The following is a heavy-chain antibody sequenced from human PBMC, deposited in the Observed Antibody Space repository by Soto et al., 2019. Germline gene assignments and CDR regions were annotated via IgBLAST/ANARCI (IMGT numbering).Heavy chain of an antibody. CDR3: ARDLLGGDYGYGMDV. V-gene: IGHV1-46*01. Sequence: VASVKVSFKASGYTFTSYYMHWVRQAPGQGLEWMGIINPSGGSTSYAQKFQGRVTMTRDTSTSTVYMELSSLRSEDTAVYYCARDLLGGDYGYGMDVWGQGTTVTVSS. D-gene: IGHD2-15*01. J-gene: IGHJ6*02. CDR1: GYTFTSYY. CDR2: INPSGGST.